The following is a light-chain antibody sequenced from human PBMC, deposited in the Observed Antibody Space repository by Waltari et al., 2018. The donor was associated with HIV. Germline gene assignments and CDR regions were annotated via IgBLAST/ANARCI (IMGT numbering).Light chain of an antibody. CDR3: QSYDSSLSEV. V-gene: IGLV1-40*01. CDR1: SSNIGAGYD. CDR2: GNR. J-gene: IGLJ1*01. Sequence: QSVLTQPPSVSGAPGQRVTISCTGSSSNIGAGYDVHWYQQLPGTAPKLHLYGNRSRPSGVPDRFSGSKSGTSASLAITGLQAEDEADYYCQSYDSSLSEVFGTGTKVTVL.